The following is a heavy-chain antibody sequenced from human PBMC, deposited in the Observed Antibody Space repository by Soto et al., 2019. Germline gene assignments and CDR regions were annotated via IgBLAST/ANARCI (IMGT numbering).Heavy chain of an antibody. CDR2: IYYSGST. CDR1: GGSISSYY. Sequence: SETLSLTCTVSGGSISSYYWSWIRQPPGKGLEWIGYIYYSGSTNYNPSLKSRVTISVDTSKNQFSLKLSSVTAADTAVYYCARGRGLNWFDPWGQGTLVTVSS. V-gene: IGHV4-59*01. J-gene: IGHJ5*02. CDR3: ARGRGLNWFDP.